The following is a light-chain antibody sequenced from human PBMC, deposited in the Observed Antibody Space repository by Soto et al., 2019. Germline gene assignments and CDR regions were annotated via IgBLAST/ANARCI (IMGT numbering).Light chain of an antibody. CDR1: TSDIGDYNY. V-gene: IGLV2-14*01. CDR3: TSWGI. Sequence: QSVLTQPASVSGSPGQSITISCTETTSDIGDYNYVSWYQHLPDKVPKLIISLVSNRPSGVSNRFSGSKSGNTASLTISGLQAEDEGDYYCTSWGIFGPGTKVTVL. CDR2: LVS. J-gene: IGLJ1*01.